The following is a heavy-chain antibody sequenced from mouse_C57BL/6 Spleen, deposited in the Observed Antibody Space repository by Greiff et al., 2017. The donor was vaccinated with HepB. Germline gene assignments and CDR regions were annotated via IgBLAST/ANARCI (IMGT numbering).Heavy chain of an antibody. CDR1: GFTFSSYA. CDR2: ISDGGSYT. Sequence: DVMLVESGGGLVKPGGSLKLSCAASGFTFSSYAMSWVRQTPEKRLEWVATISDGGSYTYYPDNVKGRFTISRDNTKNNPYLQMSHLKSEDTAMYYCARDIWPHYFDYWGQGTTLTVSS. V-gene: IGHV5-4*01. CDR3: ARDIWPHYFDY. J-gene: IGHJ2*01.